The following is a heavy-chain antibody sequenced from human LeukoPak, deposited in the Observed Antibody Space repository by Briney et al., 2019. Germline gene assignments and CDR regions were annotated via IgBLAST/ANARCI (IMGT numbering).Heavy chain of an antibody. V-gene: IGHV1-8*01. CDR1: GYTFTSYA. D-gene: IGHD3-22*01. Sequence: GTSVKVSCKASGYTFTSYAINWVRQAPGQGLEWMGWMNTNSGNTGYAQKFKGRVTMTTDTSTSTAYLQLRSLRSDDTAVYYCARDRRSTMIVLRGGFDPWGQGTLVTVSS. CDR3: ARDRRSTMIVLRGGFDP. CDR2: MNTNSGNT. J-gene: IGHJ5*02.